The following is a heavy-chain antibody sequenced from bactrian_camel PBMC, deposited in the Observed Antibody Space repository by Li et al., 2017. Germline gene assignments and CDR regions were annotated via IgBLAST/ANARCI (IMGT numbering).Heavy chain of an antibody. CDR2: INRNGGT. V-gene: IGHV3S25*01. Sequence: VQPGGSLLLSCDASGFTFSSHYMAWVRQAPGKGLEWVSTINRNGGTYYVDSVKGRFTISRDDAKNSVYLQMNSLKPEDTAVYYCVSPVGPRPRGQGTQVTVS. D-gene: IGHD5*01. CDR1: GFTFSSHY. CDR3: VSPVGPRP. J-gene: IGHJ4*01.